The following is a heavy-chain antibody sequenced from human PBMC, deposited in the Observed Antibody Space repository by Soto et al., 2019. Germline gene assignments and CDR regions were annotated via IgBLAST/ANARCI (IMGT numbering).Heavy chain of an antibody. CDR1: GLSFGRFG. J-gene: IGHJ5*02. Sequence: QLQLVESGGGVVQPGRSLRLSCAAAGLSFGRFGIHWVRQAPGKGLDWVAVIWYDGSNKYYADSVKGRFTISRDNSKNMGYLEMNSLRPEDTARYYCARDPDGDSNNYYSPGWFDPWGQGTLVTVSS. CDR2: IWYDGSNK. V-gene: IGHV3-33*01. CDR3: ARDPDGDSNNYYSPGWFDP. D-gene: IGHD3-22*01.